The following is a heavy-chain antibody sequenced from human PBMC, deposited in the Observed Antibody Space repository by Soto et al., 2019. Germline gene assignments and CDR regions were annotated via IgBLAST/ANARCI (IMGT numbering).Heavy chain of an antibody. D-gene: IGHD3-10*01. CDR1: GGTFSSYA. CDR2: IIPIFGTA. V-gene: IGHV1-69*12. J-gene: IGHJ5*02. Sequence: QVQLVQSGAAVKKPGSSVKVSCKASGGTFSSYAISWVRQAPGQGLEWMGGIIPIFGTANYAQKFQGRVTITADESTSXXYMELSSLRSEDTGVYYCARGQFYYGSGSYSGFDPWGQGTLVTVSS. CDR3: ARGQFYYGSGSYSGFDP.